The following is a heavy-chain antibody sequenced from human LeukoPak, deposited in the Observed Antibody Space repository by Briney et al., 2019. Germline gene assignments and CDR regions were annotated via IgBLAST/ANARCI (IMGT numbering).Heavy chain of an antibody. CDR1: GGSISSSSYY. Sequence: SETLSLTCTVSGGSISSSSYYWGWIRQPPRKGLEWIGSIYYSGSTYYNPSLKSRVTISVDTSKNQFSLKLSSVTAADTAVYYCARDPGGGSPHSAFDIWGQGTMVTVSS. D-gene: IGHD1-26*01. J-gene: IGHJ3*02. V-gene: IGHV4-39*07. CDR2: IYYSGST. CDR3: ARDPGGGSPHSAFDI.